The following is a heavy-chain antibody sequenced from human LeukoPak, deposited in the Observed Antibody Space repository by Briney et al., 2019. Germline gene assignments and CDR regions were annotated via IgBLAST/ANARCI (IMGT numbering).Heavy chain of an antibody. CDR2: ISYDGSNK. D-gene: IGHD2-2*01. CDR3: ARMGVVPAATIDY. Sequence: GGSLRLSCAASGFTVSSNYMSWVRQAPGKGLEWVAVISYDGSNKYYADSVKGRFTISRDNSKNTLYLQMNSLRAEDTAVYYCARMGVVPAATIDYWGQGTLVTVSS. V-gene: IGHV3-30-3*01. J-gene: IGHJ4*02. CDR1: GFTVSSNY.